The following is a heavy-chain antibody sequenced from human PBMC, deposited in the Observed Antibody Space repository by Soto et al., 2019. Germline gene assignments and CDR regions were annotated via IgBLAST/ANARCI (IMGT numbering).Heavy chain of an antibody. V-gene: IGHV4-59*08. Sequence: PSETLSLTCTVSGGPISSYYWSWIRQPPGKGLEWIGYIYYSGSTNYNPSLKSRVTISVDTSKNQFSLKLSSVTAADTAVYYRARLSVWGSYRYDFDYWGQGTLVTVS. CDR1: GGPISSYY. CDR3: ARLSVWGSYRYDFDY. D-gene: IGHD3-16*02. J-gene: IGHJ4*02. CDR2: IYYSGST.